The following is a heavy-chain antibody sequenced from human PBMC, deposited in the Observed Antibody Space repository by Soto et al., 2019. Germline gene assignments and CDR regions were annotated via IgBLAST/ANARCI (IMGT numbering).Heavy chain of an antibody. CDR3: ARVERGITIFGVVIPPFDY. Sequence: PGGSLRLSCAASGFPFSGAWMNWVRQAPGRGLEWVGRIKTTAEGGTADYGASVKGRFTMSRDDSKNTLYLQMNSLKAEDTAVYYCARVERGITIFGVVIPPFDYWGQGTLVTVSS. CDR2: IKTTAEGGTA. J-gene: IGHJ4*02. D-gene: IGHD3-3*01. CDR1: GFPFSGAW. V-gene: IGHV3-15*07.